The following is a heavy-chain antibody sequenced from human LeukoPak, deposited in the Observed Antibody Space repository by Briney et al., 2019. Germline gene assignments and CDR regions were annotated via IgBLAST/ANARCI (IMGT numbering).Heavy chain of an antibody. V-gene: IGHV3-30*18. D-gene: IGHD2-15*01. CDR2: ISHDGSNN. CDR1: GFTSSNYG. CDR3: AKVRVGTAHFDY. J-gene: IGHJ4*02. Sequence: GGSLRLSCAASGFTSSNYGMHWVRQASGKGLEWVVVISHDGSNNNYADSVKGRFTISRDNSKNTLYLQMNSLRPEDTAVYYCAKVRVGTAHFDYWGQGTLVTVSS.